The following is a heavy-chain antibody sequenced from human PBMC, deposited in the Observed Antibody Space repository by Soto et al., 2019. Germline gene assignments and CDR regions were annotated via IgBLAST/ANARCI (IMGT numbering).Heavy chain of an antibody. CDR2: ISSSSSTI. V-gene: IGHV3-48*01. CDR3: ARDINYGLFDY. J-gene: IGHJ4*02. Sequence: EVQLVESGGGLVQPGGSLRLSCAASGFTFSSYSMNWVRQAPGKGLEWVSYISSSSSTIYYADSVKGRFTISRDNGKNSMYLQMNSLRAEDTAVYYCARDINYGLFDYWGQGTLVTVSS. D-gene: IGHD4-17*01. CDR1: GFTFSSYS.